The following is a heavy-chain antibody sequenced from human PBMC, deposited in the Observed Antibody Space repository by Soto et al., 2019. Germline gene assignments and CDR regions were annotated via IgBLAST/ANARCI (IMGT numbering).Heavy chain of an antibody. V-gene: IGHV3-30-3*01. CDR2: ISDDGSNT. Sequence: QVQWVESGGGEVQPGRSLRLSCAASGFTFSRHTMHWVRQAPGKGLEWVAAISDDGSNTYYADSVKGRFTISRDNSENTLYKQMKSVSRENTAIHHCASKVNYDFWSGFNTNPYNFDAWGQGTPITGSS. J-gene: IGHJ4*02. CDR3: ASKVNYDFWSGFNTNPYNFDA. D-gene: IGHD3-3*01. CDR1: GFTFSRHT.